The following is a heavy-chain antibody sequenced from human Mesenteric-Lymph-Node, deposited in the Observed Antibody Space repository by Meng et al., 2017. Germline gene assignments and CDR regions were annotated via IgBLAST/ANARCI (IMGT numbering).Heavy chain of an antibody. D-gene: IGHD5-12*01. J-gene: IGHJ4*01. CDR1: GFTFSSHW. CDR3: TRDFDSGYGL. Sequence: GESLKISCAASGFTFSSHWIHWVRQAPGKGLEWVSRIRPDGTTTAYADSVTGRCTISRDNAKNTVYLPLNSLRGEDTAVYYCTRDFDSGYGLWGDGTLVTVSS. V-gene: IGHV3-74*01. CDR2: IRPDGTTT.